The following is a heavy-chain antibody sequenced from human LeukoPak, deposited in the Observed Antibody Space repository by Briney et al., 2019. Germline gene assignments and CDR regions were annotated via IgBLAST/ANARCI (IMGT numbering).Heavy chain of an antibody. D-gene: IGHD5-24*01. CDR3: ARLGDGYNTFDY. Sequence: GGSLRLSCAASGFTFSSYSMNWVRQAPGKGLVWVSRINSDGSSTSYADSVKGRFTISRDNAKNTLYLQMNSLRAEDTAVYYCARLGDGYNTFDYWGQGTLVTVSS. CDR1: GFTFSSYS. V-gene: IGHV3-74*01. J-gene: IGHJ4*02. CDR2: INSDGSST.